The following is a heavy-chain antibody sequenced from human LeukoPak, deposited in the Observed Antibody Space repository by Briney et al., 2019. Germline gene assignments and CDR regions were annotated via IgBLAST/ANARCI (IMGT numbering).Heavy chain of an antibody. D-gene: IGHD3-22*01. CDR1: GFTFSSYW. CDR2: IHLEGSEK. CDR3: ATDRGYFSFDY. Sequence: GGSLRLSCAASGFTFSSYWMTWVRQAPGKGLEWVANIHLEGSEKYYVDSVKGRFTISRDNAKNSLYLQMNSLRAEDTAVYYCATDRGYFSFDYWGKGTLVTVSS. J-gene: IGHJ4*02. V-gene: IGHV3-7*01.